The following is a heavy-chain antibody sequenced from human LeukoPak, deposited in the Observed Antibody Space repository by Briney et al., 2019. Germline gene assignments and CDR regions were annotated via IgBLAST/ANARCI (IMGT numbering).Heavy chain of an antibody. CDR1: GGSISSYY. CDR2: IYYSGST. D-gene: IGHD3-3*01. CDR3: ARGLDITIFGVVPNWFDP. Sequence: SETLSLTCTVSGGSISSYYWSWIRQPPGKGLEWIGYIYYSGSTNYNPSLKSRVTISVDTSKNQFSLKLSSVTAADTAVYYCARGLDITIFGVVPNWFDPWGQGTLVTVSS. J-gene: IGHJ5*02. V-gene: IGHV4-59*01.